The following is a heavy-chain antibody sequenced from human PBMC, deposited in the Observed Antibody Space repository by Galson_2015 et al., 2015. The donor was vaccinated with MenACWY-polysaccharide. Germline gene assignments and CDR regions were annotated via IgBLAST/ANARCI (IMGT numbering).Heavy chain of an antibody. J-gene: IGHJ6*03. Sequence: SLRLSCAASGFTFSDYYMNWIRQAPGKGLEWVSYISTSGTNIYHADSVKGRFTISRDNAKNSLYLQMNSLRAEDTAVYYCAKLGFEWDLPRDYSFYMDVWGKGTMVTVSS. V-gene: IGHV3-11*01. D-gene: IGHD1-26*01. CDR2: ISTSGTNI. CDR3: AKLGFEWDLPRDYSFYMDV. CDR1: GFTFSDYY.